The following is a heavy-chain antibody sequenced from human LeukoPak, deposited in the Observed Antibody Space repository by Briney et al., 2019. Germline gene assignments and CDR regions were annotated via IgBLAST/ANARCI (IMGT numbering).Heavy chain of an antibody. CDR2: INPSGGST. V-gene: IGHV1-46*01. Sequence: AVTVSCKASGYTFASCYMQWVRQTPRPGLELMGIINPSGGSTSYAQKFQGRVTMTRDTSTSTVYMELSSLRSEDTAGYHCAPESGGYYDSSGAFDYWGQGTLVTVSS. CDR1: GYTFASCY. CDR3: APESGGYYDSSGAFDY. J-gene: IGHJ4*02. D-gene: IGHD3-22*01.